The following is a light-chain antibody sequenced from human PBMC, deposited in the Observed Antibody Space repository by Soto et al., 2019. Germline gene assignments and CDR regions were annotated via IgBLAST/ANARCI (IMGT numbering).Light chain of an antibody. CDR3: CSYAGSSWI. J-gene: IGLJ2*01. Sequence: QSALTQPRSVSGSPGQSVTISCTGTNSDVGHYNYVSWYQQHPGKAPKLIIFDVDKRPSGVPDRFSGSKSGNTASLTISGLQAEDEADYYCCSYAGSSWIFGGGTKLTVL. CDR2: DVD. CDR1: NSDVGHYNY. V-gene: IGLV2-11*01.